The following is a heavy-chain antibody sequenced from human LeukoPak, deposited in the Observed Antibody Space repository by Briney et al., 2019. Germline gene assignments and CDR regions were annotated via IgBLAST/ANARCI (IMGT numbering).Heavy chain of an antibody. J-gene: IGHJ4*02. CDR1: GFTFSSYN. V-gene: IGHV3-21*04. CDR3: ARVMESSSEYYFDY. D-gene: IGHD6-13*01. Sequence: GGSLRLSCATSGFTFSSYNMNWVRQAPGKGLEWVSSISRYSDYIYYADSVKGRFTISRDNAKNSLYLQMNSLRAEDTAVYYCARVMESSSEYYFDYWGQGTLVTVSS. CDR2: ISRYSDYI.